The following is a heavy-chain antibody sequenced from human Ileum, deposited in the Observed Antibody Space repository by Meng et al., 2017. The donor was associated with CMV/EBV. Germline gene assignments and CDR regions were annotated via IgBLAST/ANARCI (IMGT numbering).Heavy chain of an antibody. CDR3: ARDMRPYTSSSWMFDY. J-gene: IGHJ4*02. Sequence: FNFDDYTMHWVRLAPGKGLEYVSLISWDGGSTHSADSVKGRFTISSDNSKNSLYLQMTSLRTEDTALYYCARDMRPYTSSSWMFDYWGQGTLVTVSS. V-gene: IGHV3-43*01. CDR2: ISWDGGST. CDR1: FNFDDYT. D-gene: IGHD6-6*01.